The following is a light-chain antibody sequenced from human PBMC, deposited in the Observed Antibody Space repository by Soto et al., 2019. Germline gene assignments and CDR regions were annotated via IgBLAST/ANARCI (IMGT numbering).Light chain of an antibody. CDR3: AAWDDSLNAYV. CDR2: YDD. J-gene: IGLJ1*01. Sequence: QPVLTQPPSVSEAPRQRVTISCSGSSSNIGNNAVNWHQQLPGQAPKIVIYYDDLLTSGVSDRFSGSKSGISASLAISDLQSDDEADYYCAAWDDSLNAYVFGPGTKVTVL. CDR1: SSNIGNNA. V-gene: IGLV1-36*01.